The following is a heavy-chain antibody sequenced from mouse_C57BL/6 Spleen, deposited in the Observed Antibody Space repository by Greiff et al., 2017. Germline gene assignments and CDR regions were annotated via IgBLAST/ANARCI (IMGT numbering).Heavy chain of an antibody. CDR1: GYTFTSYW. Sequence: QVQLQQPGAELVRPGSSVKLSCKASGYTFTSYWMHWVKQRPIQGLEWIGNIDPSDSETHYNQKFKDKSTLTVDKSSSTAYRQRSSLTDEDSAVYYCASYSAVHFADWGQGTLVTVSA. D-gene: IGHD3-2*02. V-gene: IGHV1-52*01. CDR2: IDPSDSET. J-gene: IGHJ3*01. CDR3: ASYSAVHFAD.